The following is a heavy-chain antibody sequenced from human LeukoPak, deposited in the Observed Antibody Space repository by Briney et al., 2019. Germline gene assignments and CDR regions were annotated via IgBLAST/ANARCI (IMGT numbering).Heavy chain of an antibody. D-gene: IGHD6-19*01. CDR3: AKDASGWYPNYYGLDV. CDR2: ISYDGSNE. J-gene: IGHJ6*02. V-gene: IGHV3-30*18. CDR1: GFSFSNYV. Sequence: PGGSLRLSCAASGFSFSNYVMHWVRQAPGRGLEWVAVISYDGSNEYYADSVKGRVTVSRDNSKNTLFLQVNSLRPEDTAVYYCAKDASGWYPNYYGLDVWGQGTTVTVSS.